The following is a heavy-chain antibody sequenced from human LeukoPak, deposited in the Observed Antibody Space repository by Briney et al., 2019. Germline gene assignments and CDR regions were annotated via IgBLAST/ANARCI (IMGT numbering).Heavy chain of an antibody. CDR1: GFTVSSNY. V-gene: IGHV3-53*01. J-gene: IGHJ2*01. CDR3: ARIEGYCSSTSCPESPGWYFDL. D-gene: IGHD2-2*01. Sequence: PGGSLRLSCAASGFTVSSNYMSWVRQAPGKGLEWVSVIYSGGSTDYADSVKGRFTISRDNSKNTLYLQMNSLRAEDTAMYYCARIEGYCSSTSCPESPGWYFDLWGRGTLVTVSS. CDR2: IYSGGST.